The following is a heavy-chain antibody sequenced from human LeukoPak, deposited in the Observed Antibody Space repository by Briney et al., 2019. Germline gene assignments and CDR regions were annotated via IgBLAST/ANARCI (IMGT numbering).Heavy chain of an antibody. D-gene: IGHD6-19*01. CDR2: ISAHNGNT. CDR3: ARREQWLVGDDY. Sequence: ASVKVSCKASGCSFTSYGISWVRQAPGQGLEWMGWISAHNGNTNYAQKLQGRVTMTTDTSTSTAYMELRSLRSDDTAVYYCARREQWLVGDDYWGQGTLVTVSS. V-gene: IGHV1-18*01. J-gene: IGHJ4*02. CDR1: GCSFTSYG.